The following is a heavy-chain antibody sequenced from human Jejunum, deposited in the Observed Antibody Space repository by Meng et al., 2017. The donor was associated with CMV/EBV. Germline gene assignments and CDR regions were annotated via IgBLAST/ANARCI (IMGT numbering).Heavy chain of an antibody. CDR2: ISAYNGNT. D-gene: IGHD1-26*01. CDR1: GYTFTNYG. Sequence: QVMLVQSGGGVKEPGASLKVSCKASGYTFTNYGITWVRQAPGQGLEWMGWISAYNGNTNYAQTLQGRVTMTTDTSTSTAYMELRSLRSDDTAVYYCARVEVGITSGDYWGQGTLVTVSS. V-gene: IGHV1-18*01. CDR3: ARVEVGITSGDY. J-gene: IGHJ4*02.